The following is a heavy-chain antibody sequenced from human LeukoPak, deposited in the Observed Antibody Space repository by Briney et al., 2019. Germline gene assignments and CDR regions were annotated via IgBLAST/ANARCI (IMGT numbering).Heavy chain of an antibody. CDR2: IYYSGST. J-gene: IGHJ4*02. D-gene: IGHD4-17*01. CDR3: ARHEAGAYAVDY. V-gene: IGHV4-59*08. Sequence: SETLSLTCPVTGGSISNYYWSWFRQPPGKGLEWIGYIYYSGSTNYNPSLKSRVTISVDRSKNQISLRLSSVTAADTAVYYCARHEAGAYAVDYWGQGSLLTVSS. CDR1: GGSISNYY.